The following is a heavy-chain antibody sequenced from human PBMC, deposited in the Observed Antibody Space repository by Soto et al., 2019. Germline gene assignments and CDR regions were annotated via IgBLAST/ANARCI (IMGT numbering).Heavy chain of an antibody. V-gene: IGHV4-4*02. D-gene: IGHD3-10*01. J-gene: IGHJ6*02. Sequence: QVQLQESGPGLVKPSGTLSLTCAVSGGSISSSNWWSWVRQPPGKGLEGIGEIYHSGGTNYNPSRKSRVTISVDKSKNQFPLKLGSVTAADTAVYYCAREYYGSVIYYIPEGMDVWGQGTTVTVSS. CDR2: IYHSGGT. CDR1: GGSISSSNW. CDR3: AREYYGSVIYYIPEGMDV.